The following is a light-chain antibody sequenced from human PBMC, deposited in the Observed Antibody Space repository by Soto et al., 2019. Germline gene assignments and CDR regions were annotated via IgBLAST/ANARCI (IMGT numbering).Light chain of an antibody. CDR2: GAS. J-gene: IGKJ5*01. CDR1: QSISSNY. Sequence: ENVLTQSPGTLSLSPGERATLSFSSSQSISSNYLAWYQQRPGQGPRLLIYGASSRATGIPDRFSGSGSGTEFTLTISSLQSEDFAVYYCQQYNNWPPITFGQGTRLEIK. CDR3: QQYNNWPPIT. V-gene: IGKV3-20*01.